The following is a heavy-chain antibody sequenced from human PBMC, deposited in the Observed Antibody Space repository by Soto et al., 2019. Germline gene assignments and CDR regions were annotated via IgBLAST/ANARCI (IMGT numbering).Heavy chain of an antibody. D-gene: IGHD3-3*01. CDR2: IYYSGNT. CDR3: ARLEGLATISYCFDY. V-gene: IGHV4-39*01. J-gene: IGHJ4*02. CDR1: GDSINSDNYY. Sequence: QLQLQESGPGLVKPSETLSLTCSVSGDSINSDNYYWGWIRQPPGKGLEWIGSIYYSGNTYYNPSLTTRDTLSIAKSNCQCALWLNSATAADSAVYFCARLEGLATISYCFDYWGQGTLVTASS.